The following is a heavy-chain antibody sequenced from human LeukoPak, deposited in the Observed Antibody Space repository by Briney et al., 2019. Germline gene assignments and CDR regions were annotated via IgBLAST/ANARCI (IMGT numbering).Heavy chain of an antibody. CDR1: GGSISSYH. Sequence: SETLSLTCTVSGGSISSYHWSWIRQPPGKGLEGIGYISYSGSTNYNPSLKRRITISVDTSKHQFSLKLSAVTAADTAVYYCARGPHKFDYWGQGSLVTVSS. CDR3: ARGPHKFDY. CDR2: ISYSGST. J-gene: IGHJ4*02. V-gene: IGHV4-59*01.